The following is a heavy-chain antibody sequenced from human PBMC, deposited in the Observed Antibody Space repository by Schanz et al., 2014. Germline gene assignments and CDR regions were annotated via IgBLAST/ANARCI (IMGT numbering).Heavy chain of an antibody. V-gene: IGHV1-18*01. CDR1: GYSFTDYA. CDR2: ISGYNGDT. CDR3: TADRVSFVRGPLGVD. D-gene: IGHD3-10*01. Sequence: QVQLVQSGAEVKKPGASVRVSCKASGYSFTDYAIHWVRQAPGQGLEWMGWISGYNGDTNYAPKFQDRVTMTTDTSTGITSLELRSLKSDDTAVDYGTADRVSFVRGPLGVDWGQGTQVIVSS. J-gene: IGHJ4*02.